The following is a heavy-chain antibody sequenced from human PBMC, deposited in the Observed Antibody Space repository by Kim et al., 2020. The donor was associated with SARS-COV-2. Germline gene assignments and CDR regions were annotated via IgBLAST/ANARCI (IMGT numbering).Heavy chain of an antibody. J-gene: IGHJ6*02. CDR3: ARDPLGYGMDV. CDR2: T. Sequence: TNYTPSRNSRVTRAVDSSKNQFVLKRSSATAADTAVYYCARDPLGYGMDVWGQGTTVTVSS. V-gene: IGHV4-59*01.